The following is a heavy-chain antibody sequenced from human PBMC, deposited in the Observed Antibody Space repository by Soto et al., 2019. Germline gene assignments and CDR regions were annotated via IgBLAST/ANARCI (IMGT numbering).Heavy chain of an antibody. CDR2: IYSGGST. Sequence: EVQLVESGGGLVQPGGSLRLSCAASGFTVSSNYMSWVRQAPGKGLEWVSVIYSGGSTYYADSVKGRFTISRDNSKNTXYXQMNSLRAEDTAVYYCAGERSGYSYGQYYYYYGMDVWGQGTTVTVSS. D-gene: IGHD5-18*01. CDR1: GFTVSSNY. CDR3: AGERSGYSYGQYYYYYGMDV. J-gene: IGHJ6*02. V-gene: IGHV3-66*01.